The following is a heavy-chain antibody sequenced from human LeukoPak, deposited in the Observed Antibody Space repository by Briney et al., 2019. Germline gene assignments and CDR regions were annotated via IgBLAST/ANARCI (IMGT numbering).Heavy chain of an antibody. CDR3: ARDTYYYGSGSYYRGYNWFDP. J-gene: IGHJ5*02. D-gene: IGHD3-10*01. Sequence: SQTLSLTCTVSGGSISSGSYYWSWIRQPAGKGLEWIGRIYTSGSTKYNPSLKSRVTISVDTAKNQFSLTLSAVTAADTAVYYCARDTYYYGSGSYYRGYNWFDPWGQGTLVTVSS. CDR1: GGSISSGSYY. V-gene: IGHV4-61*02. CDR2: IYTSGST.